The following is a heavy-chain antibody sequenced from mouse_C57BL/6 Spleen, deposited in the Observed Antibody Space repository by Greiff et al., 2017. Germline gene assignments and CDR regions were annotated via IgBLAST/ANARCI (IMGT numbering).Heavy chain of an antibody. CDR1: GYTFTDYN. J-gene: IGHJ1*03. CDR2: INPNNGGT. CDR3: ARTLYYSNWYFDV. Sequence: EVQLQQSGPELVKPGASVKLSCKASGYTFTDYNMHWVKQSHGKSLEWIGYINPNNGGTSYNQKFKGKATLTVNKSSSRAYMELRSLTSEDSAVYYGARTLYYSNWYFDVWGTGTTVTVSS. V-gene: IGHV1-22*01. D-gene: IGHD2-5*01.